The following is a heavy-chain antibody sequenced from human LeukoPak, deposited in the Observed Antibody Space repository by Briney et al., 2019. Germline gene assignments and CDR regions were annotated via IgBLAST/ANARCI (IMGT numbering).Heavy chain of an antibody. Sequence: GGSLRLSCAASGFTFDDYAMHWVRQAPGKGLERVSGISWNSGSIGYADSVKGRFTISRDNAKNSLYLQMNSLRAEDTALYYCAKARIVVVPAAIFDYWGQGTLVTVSS. CDR2: ISWNSGSI. CDR1: GFTFDDYA. V-gene: IGHV3-9*01. J-gene: IGHJ4*02. D-gene: IGHD2-2*01. CDR3: AKARIVVVPAAIFDY.